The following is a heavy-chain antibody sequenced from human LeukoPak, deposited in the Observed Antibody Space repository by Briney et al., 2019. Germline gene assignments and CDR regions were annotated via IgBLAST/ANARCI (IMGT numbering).Heavy chain of an antibody. V-gene: IGHV4-38-2*02. CDR2: IYHSGST. Sequence: SETLSLTCTVSGYSISSGYYWGCSRQPPGKGLEWIGSIYHSGSTSYNPSLKSRVTISVDTSKNQFSLKLSSVTAADAAVYYCARMVGWGARRYYYYMDVWGKGTTVTISS. D-gene: IGHD1-26*01. J-gene: IGHJ6*03. CDR3: ARMVGWGARRYYYYMDV. CDR1: GYSISSGYY.